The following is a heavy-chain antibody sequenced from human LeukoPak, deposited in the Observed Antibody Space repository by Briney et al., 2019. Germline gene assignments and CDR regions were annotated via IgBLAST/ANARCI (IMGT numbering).Heavy chain of an antibody. V-gene: IGHV3-21*01. D-gene: IGHD3-3*01. CDR1: GFTFSSYS. CDR2: ISSSSSYI. CDR3: AREGGGVLHDFWSGYYDRDAFDI. Sequence: PGGSLRLSCAASGFTFSSYSMNWVRQAPGKGLEWVSSISSSSSYIYYADSVKGRFTISRDNAKNSLYLQMNSLRAEDTAVYYGAREGGGVLHDFWSGYYDRDAFDIWGQGTMVTVSS. J-gene: IGHJ3*02.